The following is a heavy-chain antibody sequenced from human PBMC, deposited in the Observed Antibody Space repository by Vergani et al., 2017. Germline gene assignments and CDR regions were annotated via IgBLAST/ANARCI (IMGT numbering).Heavy chain of an antibody. CDR1: GYTFTDHY. CDR2: VDPEDGET. J-gene: IGHJ4*02. Sequence: EVQLVQSGAEVKKPGATMKISCKVSGYTFTDHYMHWVKQAPGKGLEWMGLVDPEDGETIYAEKFKGRVTIAADTSTDTAHLELSSLRSEDTAVYYCARGPPHYDILTGYYLYYFDYWGQGTLVTVSS. D-gene: IGHD3-9*01. V-gene: IGHV1-69-2*01. CDR3: ARGPPHYDILTGYYLYYFDY.